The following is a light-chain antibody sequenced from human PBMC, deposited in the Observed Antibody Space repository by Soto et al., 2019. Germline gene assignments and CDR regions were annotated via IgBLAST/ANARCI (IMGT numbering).Light chain of an antibody. V-gene: IGKV3-20*01. Sequence: VMTQSPATLSVSPGERATLSCRASQSVSSSYLAWYQQKPGQAPRLLIYGTSSRTTGIPDRFSGSGSGTNFTLTISRLETEDFAVYYCQQYGGSPGTFGQGTKVDIK. J-gene: IGKJ1*01. CDR3: QQYGGSPGT. CDR2: GTS. CDR1: QSVSSSY.